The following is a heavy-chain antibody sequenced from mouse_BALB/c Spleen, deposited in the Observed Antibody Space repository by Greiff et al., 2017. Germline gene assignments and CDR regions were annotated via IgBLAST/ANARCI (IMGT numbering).Heavy chain of an antibody. CDR2: IYPGNSDT. J-gene: IGHJ4*01. CDR3: TRQDEIYYYGSSPYYYAIDY. CDR1: GYTFTSYW. V-gene: IGHV1-5*01. D-gene: IGHD1-1*01. Sequence: EVQLQQSGTVLARPGASVKMSCKASGYTFTSYWMHWVKQRPGQGLEWIGAIYPGNSDTSYNQKFKGKAKLTAVTSTSTAYMELSSLTNEDSAVYYCTRQDEIYYYGSSPYYYAIDYWGQGTSVTVSS.